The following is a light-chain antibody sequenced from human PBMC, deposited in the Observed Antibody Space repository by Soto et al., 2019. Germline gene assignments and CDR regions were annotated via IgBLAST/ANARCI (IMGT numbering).Light chain of an antibody. Sequence: DIHLTQAPSFLSASAGYIVTITCRASQVIRSYLAWYQQKPGRAPKLLIYAASTLQSGVPSRLRGSGSGTDLTLTISSMKNEDSETYYCLQHHNYTRTFGHGTKVDIK. J-gene: IGKJ1*01. V-gene: IGKV1-9*01. CDR1: QVIRSY. CDR3: LQHHNYTRT. CDR2: AAS.